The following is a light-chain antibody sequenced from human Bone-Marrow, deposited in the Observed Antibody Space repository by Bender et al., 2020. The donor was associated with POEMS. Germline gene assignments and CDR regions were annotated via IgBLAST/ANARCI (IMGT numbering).Light chain of an antibody. CDR2: KDT. CDR1: VLARKY. J-gene: IGLJ2*01. V-gene: IGLV3-27*01. Sequence: SYELTQPPSVSVSPGQTARITCSGDVLARKYVRWFQQKPGQAPVLVIYKDTERPSWIPERFSGSSSGTTVTLSITGAHFDDEADYYCQSADSSSTYRIFGGGTKLTVV. CDR3: QSADSSSTYRI.